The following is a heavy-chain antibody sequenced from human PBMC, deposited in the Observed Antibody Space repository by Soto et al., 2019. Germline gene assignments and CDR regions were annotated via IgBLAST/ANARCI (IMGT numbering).Heavy chain of an antibody. CDR2: IGVSGGSP. Sequence: GGSLRLSCAASGFTFSSYAMGWVRRAPGKWLEWVSSIGVSGGSPKYSDSVKGRFTISRDNSKKTLFLQMNSLRAEDTAVYYCAKIAEAVAGTVYGYWGQGTLVTVS. J-gene: IGHJ4*02. D-gene: IGHD6-19*01. CDR3: AKIAEAVAGTVYGY. V-gene: IGHV3-23*01. CDR1: GFTFSSYA.